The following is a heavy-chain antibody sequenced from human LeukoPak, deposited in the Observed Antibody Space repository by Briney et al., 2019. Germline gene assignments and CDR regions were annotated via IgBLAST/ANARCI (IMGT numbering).Heavy chain of an antibody. CDR2: INTITGNP. CDR1: GYTFTTYA. D-gene: IGHD3-22*01. J-gene: IGHJ4*02. CDR3: ARGDRGYDSSGYRDY. V-gene: IGHV7-4-1*02. Sequence: ASVKVSCKASGYTFTTYAMNWVRQAPGQGLEWMGWINTITGNPTYAQGFTGHFVFSLDTSVSTAYLQISSLKAEDTAVYYCARGDRGYDSSGYRDYWGQGTLVTVSS.